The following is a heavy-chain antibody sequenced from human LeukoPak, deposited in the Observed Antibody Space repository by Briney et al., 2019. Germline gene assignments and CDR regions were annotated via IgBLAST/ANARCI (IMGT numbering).Heavy chain of an antibody. CDR1: GGSISSSSYY. Sequence: SETLSLTCTVSGGSISSSSYYWGWIRQPPGKGLEWIGSIYYSGSTYYNPSLKSRVTISVDTSKNQFSLKLSSVTAADTAAYYCARIKSPPAPFEYWGQGTLVTVSS. CDR3: ARIKSPPAPFEY. V-gene: IGHV4-39*07. CDR2: IYYSGST. J-gene: IGHJ4*02.